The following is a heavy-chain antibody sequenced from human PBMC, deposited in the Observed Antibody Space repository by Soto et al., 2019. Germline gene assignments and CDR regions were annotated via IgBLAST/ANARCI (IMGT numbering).Heavy chain of an antibody. CDR1: GFTFSHAW. J-gene: IGHJ4*02. CDR3: TTELQHDFWSGSPPFDY. V-gene: IGHV3-15*01. D-gene: IGHD3-3*01. CDR2: IKSKTDGGTT. Sequence: GSLRLSCAASGFTFSHAWMSWVRPAPGKGLERVGRIKSKTDGGTTDYAAPVKGRFTISRDDSKNTLYLQMNSLKTEDTAVYYCTTELQHDFWSGSPPFDYWGQGTLVTVSS.